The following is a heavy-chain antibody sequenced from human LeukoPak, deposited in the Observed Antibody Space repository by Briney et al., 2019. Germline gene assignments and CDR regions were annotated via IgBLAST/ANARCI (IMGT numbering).Heavy chain of an antibody. J-gene: IGHJ3*02. CDR1: GLTFSSYD. CDR2: IGATGDT. Sequence: PGGSPRLSCAASGLTFSSYDMHWVRQAAGKGLEWVSSIGATGDTYYTDSVKGRFTISRENAKKSLYLQVSSLRVEDTAVYFCVLGAYWNDDKNAFHIWGPGTIVTVSS. D-gene: IGHD1-1*01. CDR3: VLGAYWNDDKNAFHI. V-gene: IGHV3-13*01.